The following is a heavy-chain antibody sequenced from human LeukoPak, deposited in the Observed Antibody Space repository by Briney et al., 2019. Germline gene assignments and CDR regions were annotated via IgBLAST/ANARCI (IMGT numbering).Heavy chain of an antibody. D-gene: IGHD1-26*01. CDR1: GFTFDDYA. CDR3: AKDIGGSYGGLIDY. J-gene: IGHJ4*02. V-gene: IGHV3-43*02. CDR2: ISGDGGST. Sequence: GGSLRLSCAASGFTFDDYAMHWVRQAPGKGLEWVSLISGDGGSTYYADSVKGRFPSSRDNSKNSLYLQMNSLRTEDTALYYCAKDIGGSYGGLIDYWGQGTLVTVSS.